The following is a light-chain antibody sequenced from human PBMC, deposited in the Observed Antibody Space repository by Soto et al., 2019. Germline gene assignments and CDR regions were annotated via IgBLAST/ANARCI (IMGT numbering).Light chain of an antibody. Sequence: QSVLTQPPSASGSFGQSVTISCTGTSSDVGGYNYVSWYQQYPGKAPKLMIYEVSERPSGVPDRSSGSKSGNTASLTVSGLQADDEADYYCSSYSGTNYHYVFGTGTKVTVL. CDR2: EVS. CDR3: SSYSGTNYHYV. J-gene: IGLJ1*01. V-gene: IGLV2-8*01. CDR1: SSDVGGYNY.